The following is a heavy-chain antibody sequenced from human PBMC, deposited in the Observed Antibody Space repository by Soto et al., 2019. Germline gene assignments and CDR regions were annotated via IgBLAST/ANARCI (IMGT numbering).Heavy chain of an antibody. J-gene: IGHJ3*02. CDR3: ARQPDPYYDILTGQAFDI. D-gene: IGHD3-9*01. CDR2: IYPGDSDT. V-gene: IGHV5-51*01. CDR1: GYSFTSYW. Sequence: GESLKISCKGSGYSFTSYWIGWVRQMPGKGLEWMGIIYPGDSDTRYSPSFQGQVTISADKSISTAYLQWSSLKASDTAMYYCARQPDPYYDILTGQAFDIWGQGTMVTVSS.